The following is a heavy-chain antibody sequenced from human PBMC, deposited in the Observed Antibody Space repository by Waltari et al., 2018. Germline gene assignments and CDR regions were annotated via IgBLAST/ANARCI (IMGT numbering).Heavy chain of an antibody. J-gene: IGHJ3*02. V-gene: IGHV6-1*01. Sequence: QVQLQQSGPGLVKHSQTLSLTCAVSGDSLFTTSVAWNWIRQSPSRGLEWLGRTYYGSQWRNDYALSVKGRITVNPDTSKNHFSLQLDSVTPDDTAVYYCARGKFTAFDIWGQGTMVTVSS. CDR2: TYYGSQWRN. CDR3: ARGKFTAFDI. CDR1: GDSLFTTSVA.